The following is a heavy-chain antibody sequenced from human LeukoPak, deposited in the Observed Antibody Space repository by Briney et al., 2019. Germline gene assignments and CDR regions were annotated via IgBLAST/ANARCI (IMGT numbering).Heavy chain of an antibody. J-gene: IGHJ6*03. D-gene: IGHD6-13*01. Sequence: SETLSLTCTVSGGSISSYYWSWIRQPPGKGLEWIGYIYYSGSTNYNPSLKSRVTISVDTSKNQFSLKLRSVTAADTAVYYCAREVDSSSWYGDYYHYYMDVWGKGTTVTVSS. CDR3: AREVDSSSWYGDYYHYYMDV. CDR1: GGSISSYY. V-gene: IGHV4-59*12. CDR2: IYYSGST.